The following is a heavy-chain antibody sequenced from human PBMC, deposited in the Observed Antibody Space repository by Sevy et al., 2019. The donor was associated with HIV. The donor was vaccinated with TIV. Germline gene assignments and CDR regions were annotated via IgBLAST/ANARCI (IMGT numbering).Heavy chain of an antibody. CDR1: GDSITNYY. J-gene: IGHJ6*02. Sequence: SETLSLICTVSGDSITNYYWSWIRQPPGKGLQWIGYHYYSGSTNYNPSLKSRVTISVDTSKNQISLKLSSVTAADTVVYYCARNSAYYYYGVDVWGPGTTVTVSS. D-gene: IGHD2-21*01. CDR2: HYYSGST. V-gene: IGHV4-59*01. CDR3: ARNSAYYYYGVDV.